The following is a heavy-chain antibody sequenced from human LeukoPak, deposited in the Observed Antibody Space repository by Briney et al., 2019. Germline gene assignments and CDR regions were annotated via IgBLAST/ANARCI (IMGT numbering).Heavy chain of an antibody. CDR1: GGSISSYY. V-gene: IGHV4-59*01. CDR2: IYYSGST. CDR3: ARERSSSDGMDV. D-gene: IGHD6-6*01. J-gene: IGHJ6*02. Sequence: PSETLSLTCTVSGGSISSYYWSWIRQPPGKGLEWIGYIYYSGSTNYNPSLKNRVTISVDTSKNQFSLKLSSVTAADTAVYYCARERSSSDGMDVWGQGTTVTVSS.